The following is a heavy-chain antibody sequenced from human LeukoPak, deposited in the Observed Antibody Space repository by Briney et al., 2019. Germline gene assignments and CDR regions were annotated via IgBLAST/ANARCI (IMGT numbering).Heavy chain of an antibody. CDR2: MYAGGTT. J-gene: IGHJ5*02. CDR3: ARGSGSGWPLDR. Sequence: GGSVRLSCAASGVXVSRNFMSWVRQAPGKGRQWVAIMYAGGTTDYSDSVRGRFHISRDSSNNTLSLQINSLRVEDTAVYYCARGSGSGWPLDRWGQGALVTVSS. V-gene: IGHV3-53*01. CDR1: GVXVSRNF. D-gene: IGHD6-19*01.